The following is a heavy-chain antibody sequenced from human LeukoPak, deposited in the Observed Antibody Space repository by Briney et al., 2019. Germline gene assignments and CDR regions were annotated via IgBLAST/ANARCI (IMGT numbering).Heavy chain of an antibody. J-gene: IGHJ4*02. D-gene: IGHD3-3*01. Sequence: SVTVSCKASGGTFISYAISWVRQAPGQGLEWMGGIIPIFGTANYAQKFQGRVTITTDESTSTAYMELSSLRSEDTAVYYCAGAYYDFWSGPFDYWGQGTLVTVSS. CDR1: GGTFISYA. V-gene: IGHV1-69*05. CDR2: IIPIFGTA. CDR3: AGAYYDFWSGPFDY.